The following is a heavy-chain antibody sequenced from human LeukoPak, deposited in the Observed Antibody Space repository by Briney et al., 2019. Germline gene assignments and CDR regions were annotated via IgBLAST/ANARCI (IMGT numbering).Heavy chain of an antibody. CDR2: IYYSGNT. CDR1: GFTFSNYG. Sequence: PGGSLRLSCAASGFTFSNYGMSWIRQPPGKGLEWIGSIYYSGNTYYNASLKSQVSISIDTSKNQFPLRLTSVTAADTAVYYCASQTGSGLFILPGGQGTLVTVSS. CDR3: ASQTGSGLFILP. V-gene: IGHV4-39*01. D-gene: IGHD3/OR15-3a*01. J-gene: IGHJ4*02.